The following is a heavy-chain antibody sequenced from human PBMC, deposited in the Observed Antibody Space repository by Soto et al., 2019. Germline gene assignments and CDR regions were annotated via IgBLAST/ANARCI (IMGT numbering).Heavy chain of an antibody. J-gene: IGHJ4*02. V-gene: IGHV3-74*01. Sequence: QLVESGGDLVLPGGSLRLSCVASGVSISGYWMDWVRQVPGKGLVWVSRINGDGTSTTYADSVKGRFTISRDSAKDTVYLHMTSLRAEDTAVYYCARPYCSGTTCYSPPDYWGQGTLVTVSS. D-gene: IGHD2-2*01. CDR1: GVSISGYW. CDR3: ARPYCSGTTCYSPPDY. CDR2: INGDGTST.